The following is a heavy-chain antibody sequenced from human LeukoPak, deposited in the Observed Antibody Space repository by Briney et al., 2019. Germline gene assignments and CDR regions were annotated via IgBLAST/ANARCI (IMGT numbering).Heavy chain of an antibody. V-gene: IGHV3-9*01. CDR1: GFTFDNYA. CDR2: ISWSSGSI. Sequence: GGSLRLSCAASGFTFDNYAMHWVRQAPGKGLEWVSGISWSSGSIGYADSVKGRFTISRDNAKNSLYLQMNSLRAEDTAVYYCARDDLRGYSSSWYGIFDYWGQGTLVTVSS. CDR3: ARDDLRGYSSSWYGIFDY. J-gene: IGHJ4*02. D-gene: IGHD6-13*01.